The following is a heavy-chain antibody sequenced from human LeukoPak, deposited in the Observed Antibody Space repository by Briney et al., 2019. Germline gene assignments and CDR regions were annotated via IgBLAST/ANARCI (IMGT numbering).Heavy chain of an antibody. CDR3: ARGDYGDYVPLFDY. J-gene: IGHJ4*02. V-gene: IGHV1-2*04. CDR2: INPNSGGT. Sequence: ASVNVSCKASGYTFTGYYMHWVRQAPGQGLEWMGWINPNSGGTNYAQKFQGWVTMTRDTSISTAYMELSRLRSDDTAVYYCARGDYGDYVPLFDYWGQGTLVTVSS. CDR1: GYTFTGYY. D-gene: IGHD4-17*01.